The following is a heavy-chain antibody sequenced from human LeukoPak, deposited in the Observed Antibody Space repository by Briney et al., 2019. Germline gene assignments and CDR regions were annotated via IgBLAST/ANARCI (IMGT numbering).Heavy chain of an antibody. V-gene: IGHV3-49*04. CDR2: IRSKAYGGTT. J-gene: IGHJ6*02. D-gene: IGHD3-3*01. CDR3: TRHRRITIFGVVIQDYYYYGMDV. Sequence: SGGSLRLSCTPSGFTFGDYAMSWVRQAPGKGLEWVGFIRSKAYGGTTEYAASVKGRFTISRDDSKSIAYLQMHSLKTEDTAVYYCTRHRRITIFGVVIQDYYYYGMDVWGQGTTVTVSS. CDR1: GFTFGDYA.